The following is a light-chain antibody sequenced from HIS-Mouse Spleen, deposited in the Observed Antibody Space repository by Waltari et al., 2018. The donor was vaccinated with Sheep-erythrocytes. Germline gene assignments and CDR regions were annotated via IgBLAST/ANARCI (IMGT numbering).Light chain of an antibody. CDR2: DVS. J-gene: IGLJ1*01. Sequence: QSALTQPASVSGSPGQSITISCTGTSSDVGGYNYVSWYQQHPGKAPKLMIYDVSKRPSGVPGRFSGSKSGNTASLTISVLQAEDEADYYCCSYAGSYNHVFATGTKVTVL. CDR1: SSDVGGYNY. V-gene: IGLV2-11*01. CDR3: CSYAGSYNHV.